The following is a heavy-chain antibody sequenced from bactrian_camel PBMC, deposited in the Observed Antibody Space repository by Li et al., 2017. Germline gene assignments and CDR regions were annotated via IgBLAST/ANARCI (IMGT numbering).Heavy chain of an antibody. D-gene: IGHD2*01. CDR2: IDSDGIA. Sequence: QLVESGGGSVQAGGSLRLSCVAAGYPESTYCMGWYRQSSGTAREEVAFIDSDGIASYADSVKGRFTISRDNAKSMVYLQMNNLKPDDTGVYYCVTTFDGSMGKGTQVTVS. CDR1: GYPESTYC. V-gene: IGHV3S53*01. J-gene: IGHJ4*01.